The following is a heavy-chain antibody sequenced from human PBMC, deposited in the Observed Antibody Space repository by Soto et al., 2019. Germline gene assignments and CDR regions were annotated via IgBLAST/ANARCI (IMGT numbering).Heavy chain of an antibody. CDR2: IYYSGST. Sequence: NPSDTLSLTCTVSGGSISSSSYYWGWIRQPPGKGLEWIGSIYYSGSTYYNPSLKSRVTISVDTSKNQFSLKLSSVTAADTAVYYCASLVSGSTLRGNYYGMDVWGQGTTVTRLL. CDR1: GGSISSSSYY. CDR3: ASLVSGSTLRGNYYGMDV. V-gene: IGHV4-39*01. D-gene: IGHD3-16*01. J-gene: IGHJ6*02.